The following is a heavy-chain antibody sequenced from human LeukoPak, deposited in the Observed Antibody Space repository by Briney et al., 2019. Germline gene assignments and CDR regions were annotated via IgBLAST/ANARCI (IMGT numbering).Heavy chain of an antibody. D-gene: IGHD6-19*01. Sequence: GGSLRLSCAASGFTFSSYSMNWVRQAPGKGLEWVSSISSSSSYIYYADSVKGRFTISRDNAENSLYLQMNSLRAEDTAVYYCAREKRAVAGISTYYYYMDVWGKGTTVTVSS. CDR3: AREKRAVAGISTYYYYMDV. J-gene: IGHJ6*03. CDR1: GFTFSSYS. CDR2: ISSSSSYI. V-gene: IGHV3-21*01.